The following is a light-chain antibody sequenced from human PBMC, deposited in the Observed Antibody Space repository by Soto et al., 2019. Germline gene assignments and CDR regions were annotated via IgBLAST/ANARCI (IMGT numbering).Light chain of an antibody. V-gene: IGKV1-5*01. Sequence: DIQMTQSPSALSASVGDRVTITCRASQSISSWLAWYQEQPGKAPRLLIYDASYLERGVPSRFSGSGSEPEFTLTSSDLQPDDLGTYNCQQDNNLWTFGPGTKVEI. CDR2: DAS. J-gene: IGKJ1*01. CDR1: QSISSW. CDR3: QQDNNLWT.